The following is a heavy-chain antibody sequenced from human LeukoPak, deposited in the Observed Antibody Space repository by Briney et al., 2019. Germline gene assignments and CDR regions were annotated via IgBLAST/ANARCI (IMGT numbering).Heavy chain of an antibody. D-gene: IGHD4-11*01. V-gene: IGHV3-21*01. Sequence: GGSLRLSCAASGFTFDDYAMNWFRQAPGKGLEWVSIISSSSSYIHYADSVKGRFTVSRDNAKSPLFLQMNSLRAEDTAVYYCARDNDYTNYYWGQGTLVTVSS. J-gene: IGHJ4*02. CDR1: GFTFDDYA. CDR3: ARDNDYTNYY. CDR2: ISSSSSYI.